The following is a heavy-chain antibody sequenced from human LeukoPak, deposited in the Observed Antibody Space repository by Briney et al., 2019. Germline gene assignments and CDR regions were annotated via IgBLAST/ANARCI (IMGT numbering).Heavy chain of an antibody. CDR1: GYTFTSYG. CDR2: INPSGGST. D-gene: IGHD3-22*01. CDR3: ARAPASIVVVTGYAFDM. V-gene: IGHV1-46*01. Sequence: GASVKVSCKAFGYTFTSYGISWVRQAPGQGLEWMGIINPSGGSTRYAQKFQGRVTMTRDMSTSTVYMELSSLRSEDTAVYYCARAPASIVVVTGYAFDMWGQGTMVTVSS. J-gene: IGHJ3*02.